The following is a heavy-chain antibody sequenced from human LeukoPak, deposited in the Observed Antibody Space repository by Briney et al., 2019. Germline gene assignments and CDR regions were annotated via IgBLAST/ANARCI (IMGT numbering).Heavy chain of an antibody. Sequence: SQTLSLTCTVSGGSISSYYWSWIRQPPGKGLEWIGYIYYSGSTNYNPSLKSRVTISVDTSKYQFSLKLSSVTAADTAVYYCARNSDSYGYPLLDYWGQGTLVTVSS. D-gene: IGHD5-18*01. CDR1: GGSISSYY. CDR3: ARNSDSYGYPLLDY. J-gene: IGHJ4*02. CDR2: IYYSGST. V-gene: IGHV4-59*08.